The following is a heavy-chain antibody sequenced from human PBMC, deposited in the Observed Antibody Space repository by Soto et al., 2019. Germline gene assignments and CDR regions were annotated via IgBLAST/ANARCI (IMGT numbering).Heavy chain of an antibody. D-gene: IGHD2-15*01. CDR3: AKGADDCSGDTCYYYYYGMDV. CDR1: GFTFSSFA. CDR2: ISGSGGNT. V-gene: IGHV3-23*01. Sequence: EVQLLESGGGLVQPGGSLRLSCAASGFTFSSFAVSWVRQSPGKGLEWVSGISGSGGNTYYADSVKGRFTISRDNSKNTLSLQMNSLRAEDTAVYYCAKGADDCSGDTCYYYYYGMDVWGQGTTVTVSS. J-gene: IGHJ6*02.